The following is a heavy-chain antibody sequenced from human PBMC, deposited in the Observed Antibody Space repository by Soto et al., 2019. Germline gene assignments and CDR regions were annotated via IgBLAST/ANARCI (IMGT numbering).Heavy chain of an antibody. CDR2: ISDGGNT. V-gene: IGHV3-66*01. D-gene: IGHD3-3*01. CDR1: GFIVSSVF. CDR3: AEDTLGGAYDFWH. J-gene: IGHJ4*02. Sequence: EVQLVESGGGLVQPGGSLRLSCAASGFIVSSVFMTWVRQAPGKGLEWVSTISDGGNTYYANSVKGRFTISRDISRNTLYLQMNSLRAEDTAVYHCAEDTLGGAYDFWHGGQGTLVIVSS.